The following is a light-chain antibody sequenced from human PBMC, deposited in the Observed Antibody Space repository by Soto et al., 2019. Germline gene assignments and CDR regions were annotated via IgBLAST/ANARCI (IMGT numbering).Light chain of an antibody. CDR2: GAS. CDR1: QSVSSSY. V-gene: IGKV3-20*01. Sequence: EIVLTQSPGTLSLSPGERATLSCRASQSVSSSYLAWYQQKPGQAPRLLIYGASSRATGIPDRFSGSGSGTDFAFTISILEPEDFAVYDCQQCDEAPSLTCGAGTKVEIK. CDR3: QQCDEAPSLT. J-gene: IGKJ4*01.